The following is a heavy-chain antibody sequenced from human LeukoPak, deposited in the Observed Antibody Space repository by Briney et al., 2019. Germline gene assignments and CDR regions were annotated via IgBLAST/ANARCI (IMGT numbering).Heavy chain of an antibody. CDR3: ARDGDAAIRGVNFDY. CDR2: MSYDGNNK. V-gene: IGHV3-30-3*01. D-gene: IGHD3-10*01. J-gene: IGHJ4*02. CDR1: GFTFSNFA. Sequence: GGSLRLSRSASGFTFSNFAIHWVRQAPGKGLEWLAVMSYDGNNKYYAESVKGRFTISRDKTKSSLYLQMNSLRTGDTAVYYCARDGDAAIRGVNFDYWGQGTLVTVSS.